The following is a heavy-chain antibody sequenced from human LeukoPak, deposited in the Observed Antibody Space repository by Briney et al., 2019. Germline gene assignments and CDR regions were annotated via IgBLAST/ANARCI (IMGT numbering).Heavy chain of an antibody. V-gene: IGHV3-20*04. CDR2: INRLGGNI. D-gene: IGHD3-10*01. CDR3: ARDLRARSWYLDY. CDR1: GFAFDDYG. J-gene: IGHJ4*02. Sequence: GGSLTLSCATSGFAFDDYGMSWVRQAPGKGLQWVAGINRLGGNIVFEDSVEGRFTISRDNAMNPVYLHMNSLRAEDTALYYCARDLRARSWYLDYWGPGTLVTVSS.